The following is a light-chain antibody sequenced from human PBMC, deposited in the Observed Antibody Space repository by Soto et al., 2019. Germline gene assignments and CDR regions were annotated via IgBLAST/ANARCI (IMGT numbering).Light chain of an antibody. Sequence: EIVMTPSPATLSVSPGERVTLSCRASQSVSSNLAWYQQTPGQAPRLLIYGASSRATGIPDRFSGSGSGTDFTLTISRLEPEDFAVYYCQQYGSSPPTFGQGTKVDIK. V-gene: IGKV3-20*01. CDR2: GAS. CDR3: QQYGSSPPT. CDR1: QSVSSN. J-gene: IGKJ1*01.